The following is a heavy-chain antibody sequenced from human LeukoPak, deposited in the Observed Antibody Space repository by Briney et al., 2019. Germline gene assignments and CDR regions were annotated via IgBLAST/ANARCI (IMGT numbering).Heavy chain of an antibody. J-gene: IGHJ3*02. CDR3: ARWSGYDSDAFDI. V-gene: IGHV3-48*01. Sequence: GGSLRLSCAASGFTFSNYNMNWVRQAPGKGLEWLSYISFSSSTIYYADSVKGRFTISRDNAKNSLYLQMNSLRAEDTAVYYCARWSGYDSDAFDIWGQGTMVAVSS. CDR1: GFTFSNYN. D-gene: IGHD5-12*01. CDR2: ISFSSSTI.